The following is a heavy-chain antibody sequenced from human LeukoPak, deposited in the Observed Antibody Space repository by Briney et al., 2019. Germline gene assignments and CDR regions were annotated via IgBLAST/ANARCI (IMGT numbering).Heavy chain of an antibody. CDR3: ARDLSMSYSVDY. Sequence: GGSLRLSCAASGFTFSSHALHWVRQAPGKGLEWLAFISWDGNVKTFADSVEGRFTISRDSPKNTLFLQMNSLRAEDTAVYYCARDLSMSYSVDYWGQGTLVTVSS. CDR2: ISWDGNVK. J-gene: IGHJ4*02. V-gene: IGHV3-30*04. CDR1: GFTFSSHA. D-gene: IGHD2-21*01.